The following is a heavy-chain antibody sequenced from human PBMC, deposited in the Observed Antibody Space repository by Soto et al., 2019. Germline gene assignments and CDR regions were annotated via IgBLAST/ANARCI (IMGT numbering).Heavy chain of an antibody. CDR1: GFTFSNAW. D-gene: IGHD3-10*01. V-gene: IGHV3-15*07. CDR3: AKDRSYFSRITMVRGEFGLDY. CDR2: IKSKTDGGTT. Sequence: PGGSLRLSCAASGFTFSNAWMNWVRQAPGKGLEWVGRIKSKTDGGTTDYAASVKGRFTISRDDSKNTLYLQMNSLKAEDTAVYYCAKDRSYFSRITMVRGEFGLDYWGQGTLVTVSS. J-gene: IGHJ4*02.